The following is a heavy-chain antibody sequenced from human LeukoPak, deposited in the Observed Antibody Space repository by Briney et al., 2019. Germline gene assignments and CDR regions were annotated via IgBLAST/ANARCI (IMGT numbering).Heavy chain of an antibody. D-gene: IGHD2-2*01. Sequence: GGSLRLSCATSGFTFSSYGMHWVRQAPGKGLEWVAFIRYDGNNKYYADSVKGRFTISRDHSKNTLYLQMNSLRADDTAVYYCAKDEGYQLPMGPSAFDNWGQGTLVTVSS. CDR3: AKDEGYQLPMGPSAFDN. V-gene: IGHV3-30*02. CDR2: IRYDGNNK. CDR1: GFTFSSYG. J-gene: IGHJ4*02.